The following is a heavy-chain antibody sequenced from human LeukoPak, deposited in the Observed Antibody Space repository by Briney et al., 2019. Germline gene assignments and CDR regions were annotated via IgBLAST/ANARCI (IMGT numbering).Heavy chain of an antibody. CDR1: GGSFSAYY. V-gene: IGHV4-34*01. D-gene: IGHD3-3*01. CDR2: INHSGST. CDR3: ARTPKYYDFWSGLSLNWFDP. Sequence: PSETLSLTCAVYGGSFSAYYWSWIRQPPGKGLEWIGGINHSGSTNYNPSLKSRVTISVDTSKNQFSLKLSSVTAADTAVYYCARTPKYYDFWSGLSLNWFDPWGQGTLVTVSS. J-gene: IGHJ5*02.